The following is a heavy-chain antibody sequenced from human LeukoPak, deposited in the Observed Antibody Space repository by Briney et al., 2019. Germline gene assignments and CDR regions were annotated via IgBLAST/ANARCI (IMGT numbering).Heavy chain of an antibody. D-gene: IGHD3-10*01. CDR1: GGSISNGGYY. CDR3: ARARITVFRGVKWYFDL. CDR2: IYYSGST. Sequence: PSETLSLTCTVSGGSISNGGYYWNWIRQHPGKDLEWIGYIYYSGSTYYNPSLKSPVTISVDTSKNQFSLKLSSVTAADTAVYYCARARITVFRGVKWYFDLWGRGTLVTVSS. J-gene: IGHJ2*01. V-gene: IGHV4-31*01.